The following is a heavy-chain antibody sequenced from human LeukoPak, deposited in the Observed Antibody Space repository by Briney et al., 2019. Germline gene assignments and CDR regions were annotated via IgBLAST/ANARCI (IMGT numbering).Heavy chain of an antibody. CDR2: INPNTGGR. Sequence: ASVKVSCKASGYTFTSYGISWVRQAPGQGLEWMGWINPNTGGRNSAQKFQDRVTMTRDTSISTVYMELSRLRSDDTAVYYCARDGLEATADYYSYYGMDVWGQGTTVTVSS. D-gene: IGHD5-12*01. V-gene: IGHV1-2*02. J-gene: IGHJ6*02. CDR3: ARDGLEATADYYSYYGMDV. CDR1: GYTFTSYG.